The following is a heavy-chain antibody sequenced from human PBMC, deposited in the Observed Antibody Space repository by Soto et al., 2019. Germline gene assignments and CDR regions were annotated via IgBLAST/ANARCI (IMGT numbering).Heavy chain of an antibody. D-gene: IGHD2-2*01. J-gene: IGHJ4*02. CDR1: GFTFSNSA. CDR3: ARGASTFDY. Sequence: EVQLLESGGGVAQPGGSLRLSCAASGFTFSNSAMSWVRQAPGKGLEWVSTISGGSGDTSYADPVKGRFIVSRDDSRTTLYLQMNCLRAEDTALYYCARGASTFDYWGQGRPVIVSS. V-gene: IGHV3-23*01. CDR2: ISGGSGDT.